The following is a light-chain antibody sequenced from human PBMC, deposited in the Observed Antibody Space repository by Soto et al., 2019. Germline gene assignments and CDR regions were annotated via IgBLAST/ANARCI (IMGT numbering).Light chain of an antibody. CDR3: QHYKMYSPWT. CDR1: QGITNY. V-gene: IGKV1-16*01. Sequence: DIQMTQSPSSLSASVGDRVTITCRASQGITNYVAWYQQRPGKAPKLLIYDVSSLQSGVPSRFSGSGSGTEFTLTISSLQPDDFATYYCQHYKMYSPWTFGQGTKVDIK. J-gene: IGKJ1*01. CDR2: DVS.